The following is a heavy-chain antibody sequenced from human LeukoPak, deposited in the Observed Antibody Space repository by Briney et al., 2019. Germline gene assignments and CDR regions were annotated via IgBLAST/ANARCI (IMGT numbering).Heavy chain of an antibody. CDR2: IDPNSGGT. V-gene: IGHV1-2*06. D-gene: IGHD6-13*01. CDR3: ARVGSSSWCSFDY. Sequence: ASVKVSCKTSGYTFTGYYMHWMRQAPGQGLEWMGRIDPNSGGTNYAQNFQGRVTMTRDTSISTAYMELTRLRSDDTAIYYCARVGSSSWCSFDYWGQGTLVTVSS. CDR1: GYTFTGYY. J-gene: IGHJ4*02.